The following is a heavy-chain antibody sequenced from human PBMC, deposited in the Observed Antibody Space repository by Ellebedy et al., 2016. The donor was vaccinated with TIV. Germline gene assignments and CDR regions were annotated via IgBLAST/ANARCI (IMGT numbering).Heavy chain of an antibody. CDR1: GFTFSSHA. V-gene: IGHV3-30*14. J-gene: IGHJ5*02. CDR3: GRDVGP. Sequence: GGSLRLSXAASGFTFSSHAMHWVRQAPGKGLEWVAVISYDGDDKYYADSVRGRFTISRDSSKNTLFLQMNSLRVEDTAVYYCGRDVGPWGQGTLVTVSS. CDR2: ISYDGDDK.